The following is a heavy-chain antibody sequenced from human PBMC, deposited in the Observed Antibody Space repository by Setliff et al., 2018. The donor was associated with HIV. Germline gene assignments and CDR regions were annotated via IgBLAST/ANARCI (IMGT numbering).Heavy chain of an antibody. J-gene: IGHJ6*02. V-gene: IGHV1-8*01. CDR2: MNPNSGYT. D-gene: IGHD6-13*01. CDR3: ASSWSRIRYYGMDV. CDR1: GSTFSTYD. Sequence: GASVKVSCKPSGSTFSTYDINWVRQATGQGLEWMGWMNPNSGYTGYAQKFQGRVTMTRNTSISTAYMELSSLRSDDTAVYYCASSWSRIRYYGMDVWGQGTTVTVSS.